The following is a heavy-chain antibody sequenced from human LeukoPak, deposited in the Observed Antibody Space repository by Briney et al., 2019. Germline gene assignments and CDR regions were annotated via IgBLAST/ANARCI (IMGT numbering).Heavy chain of an antibody. J-gene: IGHJ4*02. Sequence: PGESLRLSCAASGFTVSSNYMSWVRQAPGKGLEWVSVIYSSIGTDYADSVRGRFTISRDNSKNTVYLQMNSLRAEDTAVYYCAKDDGLTGIDYWGQGTLVTVSS. CDR2: IYSSIGT. D-gene: IGHD7-27*01. CDR1: GFTVSSNY. CDR3: AKDDGLTGIDY. V-gene: IGHV3-53*01.